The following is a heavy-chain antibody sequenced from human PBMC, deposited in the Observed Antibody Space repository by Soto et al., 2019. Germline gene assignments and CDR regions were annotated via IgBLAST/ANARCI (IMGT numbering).Heavy chain of an antibody. CDR2: ISYDGSNK. D-gene: IGHD4-4*01. CDR1: GFTFSTYG. Sequence: QVQLVESGGGMVQPGRSLRLSCAASGFTFSTYGMHWVRQAPGKGLEWVAFISYDGSNKYYADSVKGRFTISRDNSKKTLYLQMNSLRAEDTAVYYCAKDYTDYTYSFDYWGQGTLVTVSS. J-gene: IGHJ4*02. V-gene: IGHV3-30*18. CDR3: AKDYTDYTYSFDY.